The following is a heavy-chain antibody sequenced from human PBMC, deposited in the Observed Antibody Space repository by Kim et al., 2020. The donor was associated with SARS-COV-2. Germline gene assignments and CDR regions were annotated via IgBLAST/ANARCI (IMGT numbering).Heavy chain of an antibody. J-gene: IGHJ6*02. CDR1: GGSIRSSSYY. V-gene: IGHV4-39*07. CDR3: ARALYSSIHGYYYYGMDG. Sequence: SETLSLTCTVSGGSIRSSSYYWGWIRQPPGKGLEWIGSTYYSGSTYYTPSLESRVSISVDTSKNQFSLKVNSVTAADTAVYYCARALYSSIHGYYYYGMDGWGQGTTVTVSS. CDR2: TYYSGST. D-gene: IGHD2-2*01.